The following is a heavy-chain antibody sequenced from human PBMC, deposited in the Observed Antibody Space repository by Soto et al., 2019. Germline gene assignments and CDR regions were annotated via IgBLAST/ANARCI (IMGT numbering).Heavy chain of an antibody. Sequence: GGSLRLSCAASGFTFSDYYMDWVRQVPGKGLGWVGRTRNKANSYSPEYAPSVKGRFIISRHDLEDSMYLQMNSLKTEDTAVYYCARDTGGSYDFWGQGALVTVSS. V-gene: IGHV3-72*01. J-gene: IGHJ4*02. D-gene: IGHD1-26*01. CDR2: TRNKANSYSP. CDR1: GFTFSDYY. CDR3: ARDTGGSYDF.